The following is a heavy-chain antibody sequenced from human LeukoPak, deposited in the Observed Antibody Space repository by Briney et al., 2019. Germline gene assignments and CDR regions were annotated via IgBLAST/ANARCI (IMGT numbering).Heavy chain of an antibody. D-gene: IGHD6-13*01. J-gene: IGHJ1*01. CDR3: AKDVQLVPAGYFQH. CDR2: ISWNSGSV. Sequence: GGSLRLSCAASGFTFEDYAMHWVRQAPGKGLEWVSGISWNSGSVGYADSVKGRFTISRDNAKNSLYLQMNSLRAEDTALYYCAKDVQLVPAGYFQHWGQGTLVTVSS. V-gene: IGHV3-9*01. CDR1: GFTFEDYA.